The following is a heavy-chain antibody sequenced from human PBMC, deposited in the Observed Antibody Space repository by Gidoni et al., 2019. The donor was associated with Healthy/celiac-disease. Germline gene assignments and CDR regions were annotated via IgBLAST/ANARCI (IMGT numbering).Heavy chain of an antibody. Sequence: QLQLQESGPGLVKPSETLSLPCPVADGSISSYYWSWNRQPPGKGLEWIGYIYYSGSTNYNTSLKSRVTIAVDTSKNQFSLKLSSVTAADTAVYYCARANADTAMVDNWGQGTLVTVSS. CDR2: IYYSGST. J-gene: IGHJ4*02. CDR1: DGSISSYY. CDR3: ARANADTAMVDN. D-gene: IGHD5-18*01. V-gene: IGHV4-59*01.